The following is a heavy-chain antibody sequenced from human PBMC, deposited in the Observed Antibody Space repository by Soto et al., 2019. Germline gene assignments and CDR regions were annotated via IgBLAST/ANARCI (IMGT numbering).Heavy chain of an antibody. CDR3: AHRGDDYDYVWGSYRHYWYFDL. CDR2: IYWNDDK. J-gene: IGHJ2*01. V-gene: IGHV2-5*01. D-gene: IGHD3-16*02. CDR1: GFSLSTSGVG. Sequence: QITLKESGPTLVKPTQTLTLTCTFSGFSLSTSGVGVGWIRQPPGKALEWLALIYWNDDKRYSPSLKSRLTITTDTSKNQVVLTMTNMDPVDTATYYCAHRGDDYDYVWGSYRHYWYFDLWGRGTLVTVSS.